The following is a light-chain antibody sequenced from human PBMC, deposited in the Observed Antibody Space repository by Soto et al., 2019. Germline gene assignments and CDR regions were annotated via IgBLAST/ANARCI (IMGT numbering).Light chain of an antibody. CDR1: QSISSY. Sequence: DIQMTQSPSSLSASVGDRVTINCRASQSISSYLNWYQEKPGKAPKLLIYAASSLQSGVPSRFSGSGSGTDFTLTISSLQPEDFATYYCQQSYSTPITFGQGTRREIK. J-gene: IGKJ5*01. CDR2: AAS. V-gene: IGKV1-39*01. CDR3: QQSYSTPIT.